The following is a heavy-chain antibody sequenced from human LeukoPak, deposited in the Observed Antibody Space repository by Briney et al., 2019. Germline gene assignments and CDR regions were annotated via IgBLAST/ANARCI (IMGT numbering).Heavy chain of an antibody. Sequence: ASVKVSCKASGYTFTSYDINWVRQATGQGLEWMGRINPNSGGTNYAQKFQGRVTMTRDTSISTAYMELSRLRSDDTAVYYCATLAVAGVNWIDPWGQGTLVTVSS. CDR3: ATLAVAGVNWIDP. CDR2: INPNSGGT. V-gene: IGHV1-2*06. CDR1: GYTFTSYD. J-gene: IGHJ5*02. D-gene: IGHD6-19*01.